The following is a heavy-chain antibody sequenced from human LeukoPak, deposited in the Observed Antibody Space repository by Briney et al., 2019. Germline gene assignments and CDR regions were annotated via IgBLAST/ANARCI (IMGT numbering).Heavy chain of an antibody. V-gene: IGHV4-39*07. J-gene: IGHJ4*02. CDR3: ARTLPYDYVWGSYRYTGDGNFDY. D-gene: IGHD3-16*02. Sequence: SETLSLTCTVSGGSISSSSYYWGWIRQPPGKGLEWIGSIYYSGSTYYNPSLKSRVTISVDTSKNQFSLKLSSVTAADTAVYYCARTLPYDYVWGSYRYTGDGNFDYWGQGTLVTVSS. CDR1: GGSISSSSYY. CDR2: IYYSGST.